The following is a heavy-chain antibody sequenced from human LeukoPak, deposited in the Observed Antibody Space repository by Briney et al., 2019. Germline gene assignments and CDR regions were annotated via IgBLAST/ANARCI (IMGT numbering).Heavy chain of an antibody. Sequence: ASVTVSCKASGGTFSSYTISWVRQAPGQGLEWMGRIIPILGIASYAQTFHGRVTITADKSTSTAYMELSSLRSEDTAVYYCARVASRRDFTIFGIVYWGQGTLVTVSS. J-gene: IGHJ4*02. V-gene: IGHV1-69*02. CDR2: IIPILGIA. D-gene: IGHD3-3*01. CDR1: GGTFSSYT. CDR3: ARVASRRDFTIFGIVY.